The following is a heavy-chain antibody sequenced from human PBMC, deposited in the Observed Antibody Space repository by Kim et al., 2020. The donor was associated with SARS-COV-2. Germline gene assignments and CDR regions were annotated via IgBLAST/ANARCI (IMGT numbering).Heavy chain of an antibody. Sequence: SVKVSCKASGGTFSSYAISWVRQAPGQGLEWMGRIIPILGIANYAQKFQGRVTITADKSTSTAYMELSSLRSEDTAVYYCARSPEVVVPAAIDYWGQGTLVTVSS. CDR3: ARSPEVVVPAAIDY. J-gene: IGHJ4*02. D-gene: IGHD2-2*01. CDR1: GGTFSSYA. CDR2: IIPILGIA. V-gene: IGHV1-69*04.